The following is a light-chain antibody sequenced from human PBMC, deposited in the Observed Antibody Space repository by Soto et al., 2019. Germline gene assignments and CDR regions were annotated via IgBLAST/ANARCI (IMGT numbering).Light chain of an antibody. J-gene: IGKJ4*01. CDR3: QHRSNWSLT. CDR1: QSVSSY. Sequence: EVVLTQSPATLSLSPGESATLSCRASQSVSSYLVWYQQKLGQAPRLLIYDASNRATGIPARFSGSGSGTDFTLTISSLEPEDFAVYFCQHRSNWSLTFGGGTKVEIK. V-gene: IGKV3-11*01. CDR2: DAS.